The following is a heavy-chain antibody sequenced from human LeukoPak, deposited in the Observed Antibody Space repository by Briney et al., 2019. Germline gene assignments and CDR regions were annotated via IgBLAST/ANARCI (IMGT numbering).Heavy chain of an antibody. CDR1: GFTFSSYE. CDR3: AREPDYGDYVYWYFDL. D-gene: IGHD4-17*01. J-gene: IGHJ2*01. Sequence: PGGSLRLSCAASGFTFSSYEMNWVRQAPGKGLEWASYISSSGSTIYYADSVKGRFTISRDNAKNSLYLQMNSLRAEDTAVYYCAREPDYGDYVYWYFDLWGRGTLVTVSS. V-gene: IGHV3-48*03. CDR2: ISSSGSTI.